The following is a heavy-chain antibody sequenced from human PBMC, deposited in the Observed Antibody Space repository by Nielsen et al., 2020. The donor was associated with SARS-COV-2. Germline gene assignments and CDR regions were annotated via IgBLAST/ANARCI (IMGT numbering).Heavy chain of an antibody. CDR2: IRSKAYGGTT. V-gene: IGHV3-49*03. J-gene: IGHJ2*01. CDR3: TRAVLPESAPEDWYFDL. Sequence: GESLKISCTASGFTFGDYAMSWFRQAPGKGLEWVGFIRSKAYGGTTEYAASVKGRFTISRDDSKSIAYLQMNSLKSEDTAVYYCTRAVLPESAPEDWYFDLWGRGTLVTVSS. CDR1: GFTFGDYA.